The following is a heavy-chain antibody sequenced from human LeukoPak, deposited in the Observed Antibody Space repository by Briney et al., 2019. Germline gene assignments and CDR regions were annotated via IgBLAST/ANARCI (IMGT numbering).Heavy chain of an antibody. D-gene: IGHD4-23*01. CDR2: MNPNSGNT. Sequence: ASVKVSCKASGYTFTSYDINWVRQAAGQGLEWMGWMNPNSGNTGYAQKFQGRVTMTRNTSISTAYMELSSLRSEDTAVYYCARTYGGNWRPDYWGQGTLVTVSS. CDR3: ARTYGGNWRPDY. J-gene: IGHJ4*02. CDR1: GYTFTSYD. V-gene: IGHV1-8*01.